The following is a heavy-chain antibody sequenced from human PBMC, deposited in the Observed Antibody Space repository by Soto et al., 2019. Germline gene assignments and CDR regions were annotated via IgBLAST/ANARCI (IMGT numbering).Heavy chain of an antibody. CDR2: MYTSGIT. CDR3: ARDDKGVSAAMLY. CDR1: GDSVSGYY. D-gene: IGHD2-2*01. J-gene: IGHJ4*02. Sequence: PSETLSLTCTVSGDSVSGYYWYWIRQPAGKGLEWIGRMYTSGITNYSPSRKSRVTMSVDTSKNQSSLKRTSVTAADTAVYYCARDDKGVSAAMLYWGQGTLVTVSS. V-gene: IGHV4-4*07.